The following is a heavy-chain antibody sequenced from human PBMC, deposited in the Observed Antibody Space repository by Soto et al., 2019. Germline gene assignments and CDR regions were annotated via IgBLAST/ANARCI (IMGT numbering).Heavy chain of an antibody. D-gene: IGHD3-22*01. CDR1: GGSISSGDYY. J-gene: IGHJ4*02. CDR2: IYYSGST. V-gene: IGHV4-30-4*01. CDR3: ASFNYYDSSGYSTD. Sequence: SETLSLTCTVSGGSISSGDYYWSWIRQPPGKGLEWIGYIYYSGSTYYNPSLKSRVTISVDTSKNQFSLKLSSVTAADTAVYYCASFNYYDSSGYSTDWGQGTLVTASS.